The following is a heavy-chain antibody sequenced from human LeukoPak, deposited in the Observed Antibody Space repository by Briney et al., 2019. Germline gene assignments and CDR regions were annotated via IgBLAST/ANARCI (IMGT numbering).Heavy chain of an antibody. V-gene: IGHV4-34*01. J-gene: IGHJ6*02. Sequence: PSETLSLTCAVYGGSFSGYYWSWIRQPPGKGLEWIGEINHSGSTNYNPSLKSRVTISVDTSKNQFSLKLSSVTAADTAVYYCASAVNCSSTSCYYYGMDVWGQGTTVTVSS. CDR2: INHSGST. D-gene: IGHD2-2*01. CDR1: GGSFSGYY. CDR3: ASAVNCSSTSCYYYGMDV.